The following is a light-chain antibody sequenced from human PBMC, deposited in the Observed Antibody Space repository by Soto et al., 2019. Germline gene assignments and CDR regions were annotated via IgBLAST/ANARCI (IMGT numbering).Light chain of an antibody. V-gene: IGKV1-5*03. CDR1: QSISSS. J-gene: IGKJ1*01. Sequence: DIQMTQSPSTLSASVGDRVSITCRASQSISSSLAWYQQKPGKAPKLLIYLASSLESGVPSRFSGSGPGTEFTLTISSLQPDDFATYYCQQYNSYSRTFGQGTKVDIK. CDR2: LAS. CDR3: QQYNSYSRT.